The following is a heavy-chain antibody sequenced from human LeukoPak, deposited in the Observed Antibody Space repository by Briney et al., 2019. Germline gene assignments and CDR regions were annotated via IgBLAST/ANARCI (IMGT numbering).Heavy chain of an antibody. J-gene: IGHJ3*02. V-gene: IGHV3-11*04. CDR1: GFTFSDYY. D-gene: IGHD3-22*01. Sequence: GGSLRLSCAASGFTFSDYYMSWIRQAPGKGLEWVSYISSSDSTIYYADSVKGRFTISRDNAKNSLYLRMNSLRAEDTAVYYCAKDRRHSDSSGYYSHDAFDIWGQGTTVTVSS. CDR3: AKDRRHSDSSGYYSHDAFDI. CDR2: ISSSDSTI.